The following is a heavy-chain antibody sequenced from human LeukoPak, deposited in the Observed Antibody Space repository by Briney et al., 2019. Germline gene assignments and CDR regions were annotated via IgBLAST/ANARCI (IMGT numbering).Heavy chain of an antibody. CDR2: IYSSGST. CDR1: GVSISNYY. D-gene: IGHD6-13*01. V-gene: IGHV4-59*01. J-gene: IGHJ4*02. Sequence: AETLSLTCTASGVSISNYYWSWVRQPPGKGLEWVGYIYSSGSTNYNPSLKSRVTISVDTSKNQFSLKLNSVTAADTAVYYCARKASTIAAVLDFWGRGTLVTVSS. CDR3: ARKASTIAAVLDF.